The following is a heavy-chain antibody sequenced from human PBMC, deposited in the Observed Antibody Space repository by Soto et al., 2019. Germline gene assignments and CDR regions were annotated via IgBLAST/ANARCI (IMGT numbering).Heavy chain of an antibody. CDR3: ARAPYDYVWGSYRYLVY. J-gene: IGHJ4*02. D-gene: IGHD3-16*02. V-gene: IGHV1-8*01. Sequence: ASVKVSCKASGYTFTSYDINWLRQSAGQGLEWMGWMNPNSGNTGYAQKFQGRVTMTRNTSISTAYMELSSLRSEDTAVYYCARAPYDYVWGSYRYLVYWGQGTLVTSPQ. CDR1: GYTFTSYD. CDR2: MNPNSGNT.